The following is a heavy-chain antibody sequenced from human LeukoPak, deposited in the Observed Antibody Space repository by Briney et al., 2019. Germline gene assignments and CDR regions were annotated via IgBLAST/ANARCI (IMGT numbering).Heavy chain of an antibody. V-gene: IGHV3-11*06. CDR1: GFTFSDYY. D-gene: IGHD3-22*01. Sequence: GGSLRLSCAASGFTFSDYYMSWIRQAPGKGLEWVSYITSSSYTNYADSVKGRFTISRDNAKNSLYLQMNSLRPEDTAVYYCARDAGGYYPDYWGQGTLVTVSS. J-gene: IGHJ4*02. CDR3: ARDAGGYYPDY. CDR2: ITSSSYT.